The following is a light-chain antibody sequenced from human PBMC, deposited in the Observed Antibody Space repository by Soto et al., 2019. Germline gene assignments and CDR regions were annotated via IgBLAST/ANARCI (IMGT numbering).Light chain of an antibody. CDR3: QQYNNCPPGST. CDR2: GAS. Sequence: EIVLTQSPATLSVSPWERATLSCRASQSVSSNLAWYQQKPGQAPRLLLYGASTRATAIPARFSGSGSGAEFTLTISSLQSEDFAVYYWQQYNNCPPGSTFGQGTRLEIK. CDR1: QSVSSN. J-gene: IGKJ5*01. V-gene: IGKV3-15*01.